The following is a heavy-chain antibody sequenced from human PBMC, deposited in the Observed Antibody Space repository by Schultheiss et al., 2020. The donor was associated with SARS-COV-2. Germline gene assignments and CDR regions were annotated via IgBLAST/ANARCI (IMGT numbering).Heavy chain of an antibody. CDR2: IGTAGDP. Sequence: GSLRLSCAASGFTFSSYDMHWVRQATGKGLEWVSAIGTAGDPYYPGSVKGRFTISRDNAKNTLYLQMNSLGAEDTAVYYCARGGYSGYDYWPYDYWGQGTLVTVSS. CDR1: GFTFSSYD. J-gene: IGHJ4*02. CDR3: ARGGYSGYDYWPYDY. V-gene: IGHV3-13*05. D-gene: IGHD5-12*01.